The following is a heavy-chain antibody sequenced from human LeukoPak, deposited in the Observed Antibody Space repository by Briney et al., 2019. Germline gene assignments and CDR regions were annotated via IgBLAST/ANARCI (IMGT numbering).Heavy chain of an antibody. CDR1: GGTVRSNA. CDR3: ARSERSYNALGGVYQGGYYYYMDV. CDR2: IIPILGTT. V-gene: IGHV1-69*05. J-gene: IGHJ6*03. Sequence: ASVKVSCKASGGTVRSNAISWVRQAPGQGLEWMGGIIPILGTTRYAQKFQGRVAITTDEFTSTVYMDLSSLTSEDTAVYYCARSERSYNALGGVYQGGYYYYMDVWGNGTPITVSS. D-gene: IGHD2-8*02.